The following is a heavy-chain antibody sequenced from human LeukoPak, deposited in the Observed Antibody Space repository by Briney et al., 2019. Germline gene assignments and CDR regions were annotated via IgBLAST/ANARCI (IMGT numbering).Heavy chain of an antibody. Sequence: GGSLRLSCAASGFTFSSYAMHWVRQAPGKGLEWVAVISYDGSNKYYADSVKGRFTISRDNSKNTLYLQMNSLRAEDTAVYYCAREARGFWDAFDIWGQGTMVTVSS. CDR2: ISYDGSNK. CDR1: GFTFSSYA. D-gene: IGHD3-10*01. V-gene: IGHV3-30-3*01. CDR3: AREARGFWDAFDI. J-gene: IGHJ3*02.